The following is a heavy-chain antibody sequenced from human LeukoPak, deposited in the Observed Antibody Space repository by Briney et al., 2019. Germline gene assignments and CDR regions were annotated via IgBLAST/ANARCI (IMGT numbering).Heavy chain of an antibody. V-gene: IGHV1-2*02. D-gene: IGHD4-17*01. CDR1: GYTFTGYY. J-gene: IGHJ3*02. CDR2: INPNSGGT. CDR3: ARNGDYGPDAFDI. Sequence: ASVKVSCKASGYTFTGYYMHWVRQAPGQGLEWMGWINPNSGGTNYAQKFQGRATMTRDTSISTAYMELSRLRSDDTAVYYCARNGDYGPDAFDIWGQGTMVTVPS.